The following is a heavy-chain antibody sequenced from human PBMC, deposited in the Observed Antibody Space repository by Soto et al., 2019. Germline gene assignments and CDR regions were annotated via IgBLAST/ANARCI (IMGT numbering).Heavy chain of an antibody. CDR1: GFTFSSYA. Sequence: GGSLRLSCAASGFTFSSYAMSWFRQAPGKGLEWVSAITGPGSRTYYADSVKGRFTISRDNSKNTLSLQMSSLRADDTAVYYCAKWPVSFLDYYYGMDVWGQGTTVTVSS. D-gene: IGHD3-3*02. CDR2: ITGPGSRT. V-gene: IGHV3-23*01. CDR3: AKWPVSFLDYYYGMDV. J-gene: IGHJ6*02.